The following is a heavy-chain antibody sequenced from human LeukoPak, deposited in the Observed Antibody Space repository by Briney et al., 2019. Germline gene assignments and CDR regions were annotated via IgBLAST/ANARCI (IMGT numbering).Heavy chain of an antibody. J-gene: IGHJ4*02. D-gene: IGHD6-19*01. CDR1: GFTFSSYG. CDR3: AREAGSGWYLDY. Sequence: GGSLRLSCAASGFTFSSYGMHWVRQAPGKGLEWVAVIWYDGSNKYYADSVKGRFTISRDNSKNTLYLQMNSLRAEDTAVYYCAREAGSGWYLDYWGQGTLVTVSS. V-gene: IGHV3-33*01. CDR2: IWYDGSNK.